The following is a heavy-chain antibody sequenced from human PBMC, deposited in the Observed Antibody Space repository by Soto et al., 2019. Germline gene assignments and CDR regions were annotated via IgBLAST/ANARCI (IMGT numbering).Heavy chain of an antibody. Sequence: GGSLRLSCSASGFPFSTYSMYWVRQTPGKGLEYVSAIGPNGNGPYYADSVKGRFTISRDNSENKLYLQMTSLRVEDSAPYSCANALHISDWCWGRGTLVTVSS. V-gene: IGHV3-64D*06. D-gene: IGHD2-21*01. CDR3: ANALHISDWC. CDR1: GFPFSTYS. CDR2: IGPNGNGP. J-gene: IGHJ4*02.